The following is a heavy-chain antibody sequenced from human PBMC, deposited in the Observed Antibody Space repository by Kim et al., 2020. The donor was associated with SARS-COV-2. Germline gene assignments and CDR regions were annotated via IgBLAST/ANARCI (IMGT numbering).Heavy chain of an antibody. J-gene: IGHJ4*02. CDR1: GFTFSSYA. V-gene: IGHV3-23*01. Sequence: GGSLRLSCAASGFTFSSYAMSWVRQAPGKGLEWVSAISGSGGSTYYADSVKGRFTISRDNSKNTLYLQMNSLRAEDTDVYYCAVTGGGLGFDCWGQGTLVTVST. D-gene: IGHD3-10*01. CDR2: ISGSGGST. CDR3: AVTGGGLGFDC.